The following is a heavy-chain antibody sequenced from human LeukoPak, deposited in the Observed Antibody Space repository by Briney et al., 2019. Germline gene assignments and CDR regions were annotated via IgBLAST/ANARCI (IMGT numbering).Heavy chain of an antibody. V-gene: IGHV3-21*01. J-gene: IGHJ6*03. CDR2: ITSGSSYI. CDR3: ARDPYSGSYGNYYYYFMDV. D-gene: IGHD1-26*01. Sequence: GGSLRLSCAASGFTFSSYSMNWVRQAPGKGLEWVSSITSGSSYIYYADSVKGRFTISRDNAKNSLYLQMNSLRAEDTAVYYCARDPYSGSYGNYYYYFMDVWGKGTTVTISS. CDR1: GFTFSSYS.